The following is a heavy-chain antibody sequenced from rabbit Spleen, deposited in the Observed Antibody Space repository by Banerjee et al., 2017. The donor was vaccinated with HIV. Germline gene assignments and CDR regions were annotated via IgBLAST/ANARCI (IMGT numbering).Heavy chain of an antibody. D-gene: IGHD1-1*01. Sequence: QKQLEESGGGLVKPGGTLTLTCTASGFSFSSIYWICWVRQAPGKGLEWIACIDSGDSDTDYANWAKGRFTISKTSSTTVTPQMTSLTAADTATYFCARNYVNVFDPWGQGTLVTVS. CDR3: ARNYVNVFDP. J-gene: IGHJ2*01. CDR2: IDSGDSDT. V-gene: IGHV1S45*01. CDR1: GFSFSSIYW.